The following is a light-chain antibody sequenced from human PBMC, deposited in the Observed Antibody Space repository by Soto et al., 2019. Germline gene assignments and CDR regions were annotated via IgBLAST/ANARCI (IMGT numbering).Light chain of an antibody. CDR2: DAS. Sequence: PGAIATLSCRASQSVSNSLAWYQQKPGQPPRLLIYDASNRATGVPARFSGSGSGTDFTLTISSLEPEDFAVYYCQQRSNWPPITFGQGTRLEIK. CDR1: QSVSNS. V-gene: IGKV3-11*01. CDR3: QQRSNWPPIT. J-gene: IGKJ5*01.